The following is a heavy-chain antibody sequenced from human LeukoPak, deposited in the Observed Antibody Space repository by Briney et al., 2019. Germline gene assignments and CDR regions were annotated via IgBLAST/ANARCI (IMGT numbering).Heavy chain of an antibody. CDR3: TSGYCSSTNCLSFDY. CDR1: GFTFSSYE. Sequence: PGGSLRLSCAASGFTFSSYEMNWVRQAPGKGLEWVSYISSSGSTIYYADSVKGRFTISRDNAKNSLYLQMNSLKTEDTAVYYCTSGYCSSTNCLSFDYWGQGTLVTVSS. D-gene: IGHD2-2*01. J-gene: IGHJ4*02. V-gene: IGHV3-48*03. CDR2: ISSSGSTI.